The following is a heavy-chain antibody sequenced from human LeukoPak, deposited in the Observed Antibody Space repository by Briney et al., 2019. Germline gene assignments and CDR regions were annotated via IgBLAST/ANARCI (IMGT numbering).Heavy chain of an antibody. Sequence: ASVTVSCTASGYTFTSYAMHWVRQAPGQRLEWMGWINAGNGNTKYSQKFQGRVTITRDTSASTAYMELSSLRSEDTAVYYCARDAGIVGATGGNYFDYWGQGTLVTVSS. CDR1: GYTFTSYA. J-gene: IGHJ4*02. CDR3: ARDAGIVGATGGNYFDY. CDR2: INAGNGNT. V-gene: IGHV1-3*01. D-gene: IGHD1-26*01.